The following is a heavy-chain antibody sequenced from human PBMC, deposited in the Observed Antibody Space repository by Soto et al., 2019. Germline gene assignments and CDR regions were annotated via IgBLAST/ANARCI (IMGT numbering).Heavy chain of an antibody. CDR1: GFTVSKNY. J-gene: IGHJ4*02. V-gene: IGHV3-53*01. CDR2: IYSDSNT. D-gene: IGHD3-22*01. Sequence: GGSLRLSCAASGFTVSKNYMNWVRQAPGKGLKGVSVIYSDSNTFYADSVKGRFTISRHNSKNTVFLQMNSLRVDDTAMYYCARQCDSSSYYYGYWGQGTLVTVS. CDR3: ARQCDSSSYYYGY.